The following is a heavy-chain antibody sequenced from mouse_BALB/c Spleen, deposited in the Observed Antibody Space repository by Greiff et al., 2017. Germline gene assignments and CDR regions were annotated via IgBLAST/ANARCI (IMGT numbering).Heavy chain of an antibody. CDR3: ARYYGSSQGYAMDY. V-gene: IGHV3-8*02. CDR1: GDSITSGY. CDR2: ISYSGST. Sequence: EVKLMESGPSLVKPSQTLSLTCSVTGDSITSGYWNWIRKFPGNKLEYMGYISYSGSTYYNPSLKSRISITRDTSKNQYYLQLNSVTTEDTATYYCARYYGSSQGYAMDYWGQGTSVTVSS. J-gene: IGHJ4*01. D-gene: IGHD1-1*01.